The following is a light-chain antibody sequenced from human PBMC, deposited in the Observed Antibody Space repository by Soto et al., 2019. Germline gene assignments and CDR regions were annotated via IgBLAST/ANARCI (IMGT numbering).Light chain of an antibody. CDR3: VLYMGSGIVV. CDR1: SGSVSTSYY. J-gene: IGLJ2*01. CDR2: GTN. Sequence: QAVVTQEPSFSVSPGGTVTLTCGLSSGSVSTSYYPSWYQQTPGQAPRTLIYGTNTRSSGVPDRFSGSILGNKAALTITGAQADDESDYYCVLYMGSGIVVFGGGTKLTVL. V-gene: IGLV8-61*01.